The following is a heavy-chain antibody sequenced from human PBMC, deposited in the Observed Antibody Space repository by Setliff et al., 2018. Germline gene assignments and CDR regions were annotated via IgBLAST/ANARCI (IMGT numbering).Heavy chain of an antibody. CDR3: AKEYVVISFVRNSHQHYGVDV. CDR2: IYTNGAT. Sequence: SQTLSLTCTVSGASLSSGSYYWSWIRQSAGKGLGWIGHIYTNGATSYSPSLKSRVSISADTSKNVLSLRLTSVTAADTAVYYCAKEYVVISFVRNSHQHYGVDVWGPGTTVTVSS. CDR1: GASLSSGSYY. J-gene: IGHJ6*02. V-gene: IGHV4-61*09. D-gene: IGHD2-21*01.